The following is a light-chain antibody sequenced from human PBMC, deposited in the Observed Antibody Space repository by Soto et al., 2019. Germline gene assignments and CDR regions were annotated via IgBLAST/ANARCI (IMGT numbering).Light chain of an antibody. CDR1: NVASES. Sequence: SYVLTQPPSVSVAPGQTARISCGGNNVASESVHWYQQRPGQAPVLVVYDDNDRPSGIPERFSGSNSANTATLTIRRVEAGDEADYYCQVWHFSSDHWVFGGGTKLTVL. CDR3: QVWHFSSDHWV. J-gene: IGLJ3*02. V-gene: IGLV3-21*02. CDR2: DDN.